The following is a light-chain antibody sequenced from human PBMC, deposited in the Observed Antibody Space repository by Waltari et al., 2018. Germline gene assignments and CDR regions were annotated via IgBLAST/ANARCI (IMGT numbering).Light chain of an antibody. V-gene: IGKV3-15*01. CDR3: QQYHKWPPGG. J-gene: IGKJ4*01. CDR1: QRVNTH. Sequence: VVTQSPAPLSVSPGKTVTLSCRASQRVNTHLAWYQQKPGQAPRLLIFAASTRAPGIPSRFGGSGSGTEFTLTITSLQFEDVGVYFCQQYHKWPPGGFGGGTKVEIE. CDR2: AAS.